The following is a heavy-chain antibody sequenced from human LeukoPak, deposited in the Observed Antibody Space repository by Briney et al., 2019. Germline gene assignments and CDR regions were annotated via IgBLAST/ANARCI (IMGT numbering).Heavy chain of an antibody. V-gene: IGHV4-34*01. Sequence: SETLSLTCAVYGGSFSGYYWSWIRQPPGKGLEWIGEINHSGSTNYNPSLKSRVTISVDTSKNQFSLKLSSVTAADTAVYYYARDLSGYDAFDIWGQGTMVTVSS. CDR2: INHSGST. D-gene: IGHD3-22*01. CDR3: ARDLSGYDAFDI. J-gene: IGHJ3*02. CDR1: GGSFSGYY.